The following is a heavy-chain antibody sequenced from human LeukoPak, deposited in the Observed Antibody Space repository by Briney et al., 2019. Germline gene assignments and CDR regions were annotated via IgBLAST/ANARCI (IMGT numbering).Heavy chain of an antibody. CDR1: GFTFSSYA. D-gene: IGHD3-16*02. Sequence: GGSLRLSCAASGFTFSSYAMSWVRQAPGKGLEWVSAISGIGGSTYYADSVKGRFTISRDNSKNTLYLQMNSLRAEDTAVYYCAICLSYSSFYYYMDVWGKGTTVTVSS. V-gene: IGHV3-23*01. CDR2: ISGIGGST. CDR3: AICLSYSSFYYYMDV. J-gene: IGHJ6*03.